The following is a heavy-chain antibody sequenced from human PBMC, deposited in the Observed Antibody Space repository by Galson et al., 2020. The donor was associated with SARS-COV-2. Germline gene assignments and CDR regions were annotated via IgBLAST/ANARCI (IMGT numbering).Heavy chain of an antibody. CDR3: ARDGQLSSGWAFDY. J-gene: IGHJ4*02. CDR2: IFYDGSDE. V-gene: IGHV3-33*01. Sequence: LSLTCAASGFTFSSHAMHWVRQAPGKGLEWVAQIFYDGSDEYYGDSVKGRFTISRDSSKNMVYLQMNNLKVDDTAVYYCARDGQLSSGWAFDYWGQGTLVTVSS. CDR1: GFTFSSHA. D-gene: IGHD6-19*01.